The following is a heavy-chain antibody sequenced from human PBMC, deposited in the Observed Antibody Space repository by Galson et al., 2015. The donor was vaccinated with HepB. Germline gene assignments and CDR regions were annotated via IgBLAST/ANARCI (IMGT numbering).Heavy chain of an antibody. V-gene: IGHV4-59*01. CDR1: GGSISSYY. CDR2: IYYSGST. Sequence: ETLSLTCTVSGGSISSYYWSRIRQPPGKGLEGLGSIYYSGSTSYNPSLKSRVTISVDTSKNQFSLKRSSVPAADTAVYYCARVRWQCLGYFDYWGRGTLVTVSS. J-gene: IGHJ4*02. CDR3: ARVRWQCLGYFDY. D-gene: IGHD6-19*01.